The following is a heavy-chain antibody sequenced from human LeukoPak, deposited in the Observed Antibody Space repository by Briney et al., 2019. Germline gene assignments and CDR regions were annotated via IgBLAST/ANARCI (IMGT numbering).Heavy chain of an antibody. Sequence: GGSLRLSCAASGFTFSSYWMSWVRQAPGKGLEWVANIKQDGSDKYYVDSVKGRFTISRDNAKNSLYLQMNSLRAEDTAVYYCAREANGSPLDYWGRGTLVTVSS. CDR2: IKQDGSDK. D-gene: IGHD5-24*01. J-gene: IGHJ4*02. CDR3: AREANGSPLDY. V-gene: IGHV3-7*01. CDR1: GFTFSSYW.